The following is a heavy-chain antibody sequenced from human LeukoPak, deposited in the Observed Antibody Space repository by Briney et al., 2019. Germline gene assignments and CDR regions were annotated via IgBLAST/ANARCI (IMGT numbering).Heavy chain of an antibody. D-gene: IGHD2-21*02. CDR3: ARHLVVVTATYAFDI. CDR2: IYPGDSDT. J-gene: IGHJ3*02. Sequence: GESLKISCKGSGYSFTSYWIGWVRQMPGKGLEWMGIIYPGDSDTRYSPSFQGQVTISADKSISTAYLQWSSLKASDTAMYYCARHLVVVTATYAFDIWDQGTMVTVSS. V-gene: IGHV5-51*01. CDR1: GYSFTSYW.